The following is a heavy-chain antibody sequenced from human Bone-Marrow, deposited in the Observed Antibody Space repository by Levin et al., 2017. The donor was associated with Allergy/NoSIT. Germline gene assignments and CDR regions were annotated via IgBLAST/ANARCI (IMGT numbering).Heavy chain of an antibody. CDR1: EFIFSNYA. J-gene: IGHJ5*02. V-gene: IGHV3-30-3*01. Sequence: PGGSLRLSCAASEFIFSNYAMHWVRQAPGRGLEWVAFISYDGNYKYYRDSVMGRFTISRDNSKDTLYLQMNSLRPEDTAVYHCAKDIVPGDYGSNWFDPWGQGTLVTVSS. D-gene: IGHD3-10*01. CDR3: AKDIVPGDYGSNWFDP. CDR2: ISYDGNYK.